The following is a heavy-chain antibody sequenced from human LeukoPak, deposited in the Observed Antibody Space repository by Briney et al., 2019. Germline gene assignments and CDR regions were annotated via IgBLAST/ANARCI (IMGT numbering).Heavy chain of an antibody. CDR3: ARRGVLWFGELFYYGMDV. V-gene: IGHV3-21*04. CDR1: GFTFSSYS. CDR2: ISSSSSYI. Sequence: GGSLRLSCAASGFTFSSYSMNWVRQAPGKGLEWVSSISSSSSYIYYADSVKGRFTVSRDNAKNSLYLQMNSLRAEDTAVYYCARRGVLWFGELFYYGMDVWGQGTTVTVSS. D-gene: IGHD3-10*01. J-gene: IGHJ6*02.